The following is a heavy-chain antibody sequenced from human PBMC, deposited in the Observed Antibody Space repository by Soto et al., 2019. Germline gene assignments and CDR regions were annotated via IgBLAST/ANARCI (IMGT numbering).Heavy chain of an antibody. CDR1: GYSFTNYW. D-gene: IGHD4-17*01. V-gene: IGHV5-51*01. CDR2: IYPSDSTT. J-gene: IGHJ5*02. CDR3: ARHGFYGDYSSNYFDP. Sequence: GESLKISCKGSGYSFTNYWIAWVRQMPGKGLEYMGIIYPSDSTTRYSPSFQGQVTISADKSISTAYLQWNSLKASDTAMYYCARHGFYGDYSSNYFDPWGQGTLVTVSS.